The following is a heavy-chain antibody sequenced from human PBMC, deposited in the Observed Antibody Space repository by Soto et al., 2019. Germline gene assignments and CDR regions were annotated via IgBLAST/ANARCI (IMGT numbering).Heavy chain of an antibody. D-gene: IGHD3-9*01. CDR2: ISAYNGNT. V-gene: IGHV1-18*01. CDR1: GYTFTSYG. J-gene: IGHJ6*02. Sequence: ASVKVSCKASGYTFTSYGISWVRQAPGQGLEWMGWISAYNGNTNYAQKLQGRVTMTTDTSTSTAYMELRSLRSDDTAVYYCARDPRTDLRYFDWLSLYYYYYGMDVWRQGTTVTVSS. CDR3: ARDPRTDLRYFDWLSLYYYYYGMDV.